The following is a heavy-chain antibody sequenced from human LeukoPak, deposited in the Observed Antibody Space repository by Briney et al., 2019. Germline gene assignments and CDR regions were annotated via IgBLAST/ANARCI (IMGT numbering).Heavy chain of an antibody. CDR1: GLTFSSYS. V-gene: IGHV3-30*18. Sequence: GGSHRLSCAASGLTFSSYSMNWVRQAPGKGLEWVAVISYDGSNKYYTDSVKGRFTISRDNSKNTLYLQMNSLRAEDTAVYYCAKAAEETWLRNYFDYWGQGTLVTVSS. CDR2: ISYDGSNK. CDR3: AKAAEETWLRNYFDY. J-gene: IGHJ4*02. D-gene: IGHD5-24*01.